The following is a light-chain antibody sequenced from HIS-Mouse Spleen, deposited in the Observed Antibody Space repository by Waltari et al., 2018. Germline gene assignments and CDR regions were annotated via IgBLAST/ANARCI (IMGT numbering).Light chain of an antibody. V-gene: IGLV2-11*01. CDR3: CSYAGSYTGV. CDR1: SSDVGGYNH. CDR2: DVS. Sequence: QSALTQPRSVSGSPGQSVTISCTGTSSDVGGYNHVSWYQQHPGKAPKPTIYDVSKRPSGVPDRFSGSKSGNTASLTISGLQAEDEADYYCCSYAGSYTGVFGTGTKVTVL. J-gene: IGLJ1*01.